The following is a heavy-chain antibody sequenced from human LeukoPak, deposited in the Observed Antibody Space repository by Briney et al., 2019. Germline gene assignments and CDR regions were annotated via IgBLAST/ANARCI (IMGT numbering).Heavy chain of an antibody. CDR3: ARGKEYCSGGSCYPDY. D-gene: IGHD2-15*01. Sequence: SETLSLTCTVSGGSISSSSYYWGWIRQPPGKGLEWIGSIYYSGSTNYNPSLKSRVTISVDTSKNQFSLKLSSVTAADTAVYYCARGKEYCSGGSCYPDYWGQGTLVTVSS. J-gene: IGHJ4*02. V-gene: IGHV4-39*07. CDR2: IYYSGST. CDR1: GGSISSSSYY.